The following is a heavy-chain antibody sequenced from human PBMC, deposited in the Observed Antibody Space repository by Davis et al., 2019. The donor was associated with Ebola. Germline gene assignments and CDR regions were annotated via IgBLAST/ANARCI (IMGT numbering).Heavy chain of an antibody. J-gene: IGHJ2*01. CDR2: IYSGGST. CDR3: ARDYHYYDSSGYYYDSWYFDL. D-gene: IGHD3-22*01. Sequence: GGSLRLSCAASGFTVSSNYMSWVRQAPGKGLEWVSVIYSGGSTYYADSVKGRFTISRDNSKNTLYLQMNSLRAEDTAVYYCARDYHYYDSSGYYYDSWYFDLWGRGTLVTVSS. CDR1: GFTVSSNY. V-gene: IGHV3-66*01.